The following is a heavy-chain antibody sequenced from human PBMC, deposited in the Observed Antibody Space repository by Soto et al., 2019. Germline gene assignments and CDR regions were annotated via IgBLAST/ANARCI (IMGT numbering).Heavy chain of an antibody. Sequence: GESLKISCKGSGYSFTSYWISWVRQMPGKGLEWMGRIDPSGSYTNYSPSFQGHVTISADKSISTAYLQWSSLKASDTAMYYCASKAYCGGDCYEGAFDIWGQGTMVTVSS. CDR1: GYSFTSYW. D-gene: IGHD2-21*02. J-gene: IGHJ3*02. CDR3: ASKAYCGGDCYEGAFDI. CDR2: IDPSGSYT. V-gene: IGHV5-10-1*01.